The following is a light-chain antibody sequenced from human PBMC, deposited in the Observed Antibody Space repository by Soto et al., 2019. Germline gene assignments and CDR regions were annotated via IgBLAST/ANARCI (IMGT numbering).Light chain of an antibody. CDR3: QQYGSSSIT. CDR2: GAS. J-gene: IGKJ5*01. CDR1: QSVSSNY. V-gene: IGKV3-20*01. Sequence: EVVLTQSPDTLSLSPGERATLPCRASQSVSSNYLAWYQQKPGQAPRLLFYGASTRATGIADRFSGSGSGTDFTLTISRLEPEDFAVYYCQQYGSSSITFGQGTRLEIK.